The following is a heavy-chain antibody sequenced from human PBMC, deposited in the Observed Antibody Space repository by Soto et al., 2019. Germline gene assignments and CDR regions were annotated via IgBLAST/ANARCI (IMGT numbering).Heavy chain of an antibody. Sequence: GGSLRLSCAASGLTFSSYAMSWVRQAPGKGLEWVSAISGSGGSTYYADSVKGRFTISRDNSKNTLYLQMNSLRAEDTAVYYCAKDLRAAGPYYYYYGMDVWGQGTTVTVSS. J-gene: IGHJ6*02. CDR2: ISGSGGST. CDR3: AKDLRAAGPYYYYYGMDV. V-gene: IGHV3-23*01. D-gene: IGHD6-13*01. CDR1: GLTFSSYA.